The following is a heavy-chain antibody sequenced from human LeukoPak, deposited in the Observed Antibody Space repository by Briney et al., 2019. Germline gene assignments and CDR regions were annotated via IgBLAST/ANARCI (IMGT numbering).Heavy chain of an antibody. J-gene: IGHJ6*03. CDR3: ARVPRSYYYYYYMDV. Sequence: SSETLSLTCTVSGGSISGYHWSWIRQPPGKGLEWLGYIYYSGSSNYNPSLKSRVTISADTSKNQFSLKLSSVTAADTAVYYCARVPRSYYYYYYMDVWGKGTTVTVSS. V-gene: IGHV4-59*01. CDR1: GGSISGYH. CDR2: IYYSGSS.